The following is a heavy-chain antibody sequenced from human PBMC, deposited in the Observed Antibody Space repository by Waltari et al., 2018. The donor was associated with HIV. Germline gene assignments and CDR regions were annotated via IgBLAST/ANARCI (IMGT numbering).Heavy chain of an antibody. D-gene: IGHD5-18*01. V-gene: IGHV3-11*04. CDR1: GFSFSDSY. Sequence: QVQLVESGGGLVKPGGSLRLSCAASGFSFSDSYMPWIRQAPGKGLGWGSYISNSGTNKSYAACVKGRFTVSRDNAKNSLYLQMNSLRAEDTAVYYCARDRGYTYGPPDFWGQGTLVTVSS. CDR2: ISNSGTNK. CDR3: ARDRGYTYGPPDF. J-gene: IGHJ4*02.